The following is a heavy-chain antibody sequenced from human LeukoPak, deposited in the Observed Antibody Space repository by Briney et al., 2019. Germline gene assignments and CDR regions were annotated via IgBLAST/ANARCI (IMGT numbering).Heavy chain of an antibody. V-gene: IGHV3-7*01. CDR2: INQDGSEK. CDR3: ADPPSDF. J-gene: IGHJ4*02. CDR1: GLNFNSKW. Sequence: PGGSLRLSCATSGLNFNSKWMTWVRQAPGKGLEWVANINQDGSEKYHGDSVKGRFTTSRDNAKSSLFLEMSSLRAEDTAVYYCADPPSDFWGQGTLVAVSS.